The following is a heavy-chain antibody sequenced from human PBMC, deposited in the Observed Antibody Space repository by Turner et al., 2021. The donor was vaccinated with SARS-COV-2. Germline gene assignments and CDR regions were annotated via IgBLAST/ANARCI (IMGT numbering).Heavy chain of an antibody. D-gene: IGHD3-3*01. Sequence: EVQLVESGGGLVQPGGSLRLSCAASGFPFSSYWMSWVRQAPGKGREWVANINQDGSEKYYVDSVKGRFTISRDNAKNSLYLQMNSLRAEDTAVYYCARDRPQYYDFWSGYWWFDPWGQGTLVTVSS. CDR3: ARDRPQYYDFWSGYWWFDP. CDR1: GFPFSSYW. CDR2: INQDGSEK. V-gene: IGHV3-7*03. J-gene: IGHJ5*02.